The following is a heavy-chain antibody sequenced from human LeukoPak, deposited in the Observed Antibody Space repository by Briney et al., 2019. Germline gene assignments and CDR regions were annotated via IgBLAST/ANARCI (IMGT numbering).Heavy chain of an antibody. CDR2: ISTSGGST. V-gene: IGHV3-23*01. D-gene: IGHD2-21*01. CDR3: AKAPVTTCRGAYCYPFDY. CDR1: GFTFSSSA. J-gene: IGHJ4*02. Sequence: GGSLRLSCAASGFTFSSSAMSWVRQAPGKGLKWVSGISTSGGSTYYSDSVKGRFTISRDNSKNTLYLQMNRLRPEDAAVYYCAKAPVTTCRGAYCYPFDYWGQGTLVTVSS.